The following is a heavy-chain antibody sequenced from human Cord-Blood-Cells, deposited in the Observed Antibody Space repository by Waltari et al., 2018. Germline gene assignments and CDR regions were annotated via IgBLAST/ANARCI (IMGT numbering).Heavy chain of an antibody. J-gene: IGHJ4*02. Sequence: QLQLQESGPGLVKPSETLSLTCTVSGGSISSSSYYWGGIRQPPGKGLEWIGSIYYSGSTYYNPSLKSRVTISVDTSKNQFSLKLSSVTAADTAVYYCARQSSYVDYWGQGTLVTVSS. CDR3: ARQSSYVDY. CDR1: GGSISSSSYY. V-gene: IGHV4-39*01. CDR2: IYYSGST.